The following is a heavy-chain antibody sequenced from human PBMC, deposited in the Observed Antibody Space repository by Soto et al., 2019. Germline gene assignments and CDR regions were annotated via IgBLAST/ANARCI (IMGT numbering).Heavy chain of an antibody. V-gene: IGHV4-31*03. CDR3: ARSGVTGIVIPSHWFDP. D-gene: IGHD2-21*02. J-gene: IGHJ5*02. Sequence: SETLSLTCTVSGDSIGGVGYWSWIRPFPGRGLEWIGCISSSGSTYYNPALNNRISLSLDTSQNQFSLKLLSVTAADTAIYYCARSGVTGIVIPSHWFDPWGQGTLVTVSS. CDR2: ISSSGST. CDR1: GDSIGGVGY.